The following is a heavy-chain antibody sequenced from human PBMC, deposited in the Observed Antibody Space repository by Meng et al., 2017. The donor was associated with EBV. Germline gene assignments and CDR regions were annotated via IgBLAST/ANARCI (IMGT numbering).Heavy chain of an antibody. CDR3: ARVGIAVAGTGDY. CDR2: INPNSGGT. D-gene: IGHD6-19*01. V-gene: IGHV1-2*06. Sequence: QWQWVVYGAEVKKPGASVKASCKASGYTLTGYYMHWVRQAPGQGLEWMGRINPNSGGTNYAQKFQGRVTMTRDTSISTAYMELSRLRSDGTAVYYCARVGIAVAGTGDYWGQGTLVTVSS. CDR1: GYTLTGYY. J-gene: IGHJ4*02.